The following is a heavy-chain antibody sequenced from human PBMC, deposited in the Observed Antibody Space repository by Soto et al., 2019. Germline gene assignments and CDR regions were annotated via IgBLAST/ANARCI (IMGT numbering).Heavy chain of an antibody. D-gene: IGHD4-17*01. CDR1: GFTFSSYA. Sequence: QVQLVESGGGVVQPGRSLRLSCAASGFTFSSYAMHWVRQAPGKGLEWVAVISYDGSNKYYADSVKGRFTISRDNSKNTLYLQMNSLRAEDTAVYYCVRDHYGDYVGSPFDYWGQGTLVTVSS. CDR2: ISYDGSNK. CDR3: VRDHYGDYVGSPFDY. J-gene: IGHJ4*02. V-gene: IGHV3-30-3*01.